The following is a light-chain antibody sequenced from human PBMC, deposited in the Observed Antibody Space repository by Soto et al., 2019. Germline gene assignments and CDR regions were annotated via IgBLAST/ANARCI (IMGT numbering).Light chain of an antibody. J-gene: IGKJ1*01. CDR2: DAS. V-gene: IGKV3-11*01. CDR3: NVRAVWPT. CDR1: QSVSTS. Sequence: IVLTQSPATLSLSPGERAALSCRASQSVSTSLAWYQHKPGQAPRLIIYDASKRAPGIPARFSGSGSGTDFTLTISSPDAEDFAVYYCNVRAVWPTFGQGTKVEIK.